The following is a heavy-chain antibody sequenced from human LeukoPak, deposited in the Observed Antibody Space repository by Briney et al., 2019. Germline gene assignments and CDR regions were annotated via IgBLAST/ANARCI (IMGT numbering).Heavy chain of an antibody. D-gene: IGHD4-23*01. CDR2: INSDGSGT. CDR3: AREAGGGLGY. J-gene: IGHJ4*02. Sequence: PGGSLRLSCAASGFTVSNSWMQWVRQVPGKGLVWVSRINSDGSGTGHADSVKGRFTISRDNAKNTLYLQMNSLRAEDTAVYYCAREAGGGLGYWGQGTLVTVSS. CDR1: GFTVSNSW. V-gene: IGHV3-74*01.